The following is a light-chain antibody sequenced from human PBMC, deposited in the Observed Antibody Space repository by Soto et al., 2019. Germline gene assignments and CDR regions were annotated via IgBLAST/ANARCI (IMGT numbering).Light chain of an antibody. CDR2: EVS. CDR3: SSYTSTSTWV. V-gene: IGLV2-14*01. CDR1: SSDVGGYKY. Sequence: QSALTQPASVSGSPGQSITISCTGTSSDVGGYKYVSWYQQHPGKAPKLIIYEVSNRPSGVANRFACSKSGNTASLTISGLQAEDEADYYCSSYTSTSTWVFGGGTQLTVL. J-gene: IGLJ3*02.